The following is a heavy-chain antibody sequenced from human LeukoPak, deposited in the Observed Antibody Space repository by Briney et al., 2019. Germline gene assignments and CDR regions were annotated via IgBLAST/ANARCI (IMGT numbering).Heavy chain of an antibody. Sequence: PSETLSLTCTVSGGSISSSSYYWGWIRQPPGKGLEWIGSIYHSGSTNYNPSLKSRVTISVDKSKNQFSLKLSSVTAADTAVYYCARDLGHGSVPLDYWGQGTLVTVSS. J-gene: IGHJ4*02. V-gene: IGHV4-39*07. CDR2: IYHSGST. D-gene: IGHD3-10*01. CDR1: GGSISSSSYY. CDR3: ARDLGHGSVPLDY.